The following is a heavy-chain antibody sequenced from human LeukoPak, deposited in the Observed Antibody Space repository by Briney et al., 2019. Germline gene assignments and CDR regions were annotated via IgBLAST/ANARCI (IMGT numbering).Heavy chain of an antibody. CDR1: GASIDSYY. V-gene: IGHV4-59*08. J-gene: IGHJ3*02. CDR2: THNNGDS. D-gene: IGHD6-13*01. Sequence: SETLSLTCTVSGASIDSYYWSWIRQPPGKGLEWIGYTHNNGDSNYNPSLKSRLTISVDTSKNEVSLVLTPVTAADTALYYCARQPGGTAAFDIWAQGTMVTVSA. CDR3: ARQPGGTAAFDI.